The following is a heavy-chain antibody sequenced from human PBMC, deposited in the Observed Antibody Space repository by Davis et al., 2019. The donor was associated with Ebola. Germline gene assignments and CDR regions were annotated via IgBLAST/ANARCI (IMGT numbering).Heavy chain of an antibody. CDR3: ARDRGDKAEAGTDDGFDF. Sequence: GGSLRLSCAVSEFTFNNYALHWVRQAPGKGLEWVAVISYDGSNEYYADSVKGRFTMSRDNSKNTLYLQMNSLRGDDTAVYYCARDRGDKAEAGTDDGFDFWGRGTMVTVS. V-gene: IGHV3-30*04. D-gene: IGHD6-13*01. CDR2: ISYDGSNE. CDR1: EFTFNNYA. J-gene: IGHJ3*01.